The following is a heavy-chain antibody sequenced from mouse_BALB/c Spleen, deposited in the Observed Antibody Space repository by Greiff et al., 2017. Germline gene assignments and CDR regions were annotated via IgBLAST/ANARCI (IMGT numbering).Heavy chain of an antibody. J-gene: IGHJ4*01. D-gene: IGHD1-1*01. V-gene: IGHV14-3*02. CDR3: ARWLRYAMDY. Sequence: VQLQQSGAELVKPGASVKLSCTASGFNIKDTYMHWVKQRPEQGLEWIGRIDPANGNTKYDPKFQGKATITADTSSNTSYLQLSSLASEDTAVYYCARWLRYAMDYWGQGTSVTVSS. CDR1: GFNIKDTY. CDR2: IDPANGNT.